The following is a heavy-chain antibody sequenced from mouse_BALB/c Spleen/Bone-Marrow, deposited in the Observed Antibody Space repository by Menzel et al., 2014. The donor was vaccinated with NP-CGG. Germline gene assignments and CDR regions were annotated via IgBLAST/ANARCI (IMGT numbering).Heavy chain of an antibody. CDR3: ARGYYYGSSFDY. CDR2: ISSGGGST. CDR1: GFAFSSYD. V-gene: IGHV5-12-1*01. Sequence: EVMLVESGGGLVKPGGSLKLSCAASGFAFSSYDMSWVRQTPEKRLEWVAYISSGGGSTYYPDNVKGRFTISRDNAKNTLYLQMSSLKSEDTAMYYCARGYYYGSSFDYWGQGTTLTVSS. J-gene: IGHJ2*01. D-gene: IGHD1-1*01.